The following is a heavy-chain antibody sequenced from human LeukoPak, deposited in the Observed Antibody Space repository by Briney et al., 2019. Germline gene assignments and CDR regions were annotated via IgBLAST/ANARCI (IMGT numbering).Heavy chain of an antibody. V-gene: IGHV3-49*04. CDR2: IRTKAYGGTT. CDR3: TRGVRLPAS. D-gene: IGHD6-25*01. CDR1: GFTFGDSN. J-gene: IGHJ5*02. Sequence: GGSLRLSCTTSGFTFGDSNMNWVRQAPAKGLEWVGCIRTKAYGGTTEYAASVKGRFTISRDDSKSIAYLQMNSLKSEDTAVYYCTRGVRLPASWGQGTVVTVSS.